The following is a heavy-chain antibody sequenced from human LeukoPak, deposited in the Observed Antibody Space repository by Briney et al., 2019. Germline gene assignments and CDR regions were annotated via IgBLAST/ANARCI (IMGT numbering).Heavy chain of an antibody. CDR3: ARGSIADNWFDP. CDR1: GGSFSGYY. Sequence: QASETLSLTCAVYGGSFSGYYWSWIRQPPGKGLEWIGEINHSGSTNYNPSLKSRVTISVDTSKNQFSLKLSSVTAADTAVYYCARGSIADNWFDPWGQGTLVTVSS. D-gene: IGHD6-6*01. J-gene: IGHJ5*02. CDR2: INHSGST. V-gene: IGHV4-34*01.